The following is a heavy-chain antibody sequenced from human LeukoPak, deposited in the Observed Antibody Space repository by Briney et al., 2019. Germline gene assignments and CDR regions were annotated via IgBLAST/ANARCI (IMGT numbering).Heavy chain of an antibody. D-gene: IGHD2-8*01. J-gene: IGHJ6*03. CDR2: FSGSGGTT. V-gene: IGHV3-23*01. CDR1: GFTFSSYA. CDR3: ANGNRCTSPNCLGYYYFYMDV. Sequence: GGSLTLSCAVSGFTFSSYAMNWVRQAPGRGLEWVSGFSGSGGTTYYADSVKGRFTISRDNSKNTLYLQMNSLRAEDTAVYYCANGNRCTSPNCLGYYYFYMDVWGKGTTVTVSS.